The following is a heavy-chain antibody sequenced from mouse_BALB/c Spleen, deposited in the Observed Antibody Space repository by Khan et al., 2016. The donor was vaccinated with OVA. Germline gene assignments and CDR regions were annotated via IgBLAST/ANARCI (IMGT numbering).Heavy chain of an antibody. D-gene: IGHD1-1*01. Sequence: EVQLQESGPGLVKPSQSLSLTCTVTGYSITSDYAWNWIRQFPGNKLEWMGYISYNGNTKYNPSLKSRISITRDTSKNQFFLQLNSVTPEDTATDYCARIYGGDFDYWGQGTTLTVSS. CDR3: ARIYGGDFDY. J-gene: IGHJ2*01. V-gene: IGHV3-2*02. CDR1: GYSITSDYA. CDR2: ISYNGNT.